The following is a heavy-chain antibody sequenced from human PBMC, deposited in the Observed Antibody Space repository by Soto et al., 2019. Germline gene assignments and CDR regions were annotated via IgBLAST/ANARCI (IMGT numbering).Heavy chain of an antibody. J-gene: IGHJ4*01. CDR1: GFTFSGYG. CDR2: ISYYGTNE. CDR3: AKKDPSGRYSHKY. Sequence: SLRLSCVSSGFTFSGYGIHWVRQAPGKGLEWLSFISYYGTNEYYEDSVKGRFTISIDNSNKTLYLQMNSLRIEDTAVYFCAKKDPSGRYSHKYSGQGSQDTVSS. D-gene: IGHD6-19*01. V-gene: IGHV3-30*18.